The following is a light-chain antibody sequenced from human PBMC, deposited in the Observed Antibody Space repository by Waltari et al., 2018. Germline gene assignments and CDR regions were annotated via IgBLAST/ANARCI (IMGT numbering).Light chain of an antibody. CDR3: SSYSTNSAHV. CDR1: SSDIGGYNY. Sequence: QSALTPPASVSGSPGQSLTIPCPGTSSDIGGYNYVSWYQQHPGKAPKLLIYDVSKRPSGVSNRFSGSKSGNTASLRISGLQADDEAEYYCSSYSTNSAHVFGTGTKVTFL. CDR2: DVS. V-gene: IGLV2-14*03. J-gene: IGLJ1*01.